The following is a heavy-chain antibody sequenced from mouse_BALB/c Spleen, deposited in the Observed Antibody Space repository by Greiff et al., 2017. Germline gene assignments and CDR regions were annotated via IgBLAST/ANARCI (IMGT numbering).Heavy chain of an antibody. CDR1: GFTFSNYW. CDR3: TRDGYTGAMDY. D-gene: IGHD2-3*01. Sequence: EVMLVESGGGLVQPGGSMKLSCVASGFTFSNYWMNWVRQSPEKGLEWVAEIRLKSNNYATHYAESVKGRFTISRDDSKSSVYLQMNNLRAEDTGIYYCTRDGYTGAMDYWGQGTSVTVSS. V-gene: IGHV6-6*02. J-gene: IGHJ4*01. CDR2: IRLKSNNYAT.